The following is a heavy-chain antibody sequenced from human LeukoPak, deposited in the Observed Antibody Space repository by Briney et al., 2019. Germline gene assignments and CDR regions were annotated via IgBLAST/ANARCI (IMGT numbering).Heavy chain of an antibody. D-gene: IGHD2-2*02. CDR2: ISGSGGNT. CDR3: ARDVGIVPAAIRRYYYYYMDV. Sequence: GGSLRLSCAASGFTFGTCAMSWVRQAPGKGLEWVSGISGSGGNTYYADSVKGRFTISRDNSNNTLYLQMNSLRAEDTAVYYCARDVGIVPAAIRRYYYYYMDVWGKGTTVTVSS. CDR1: GFTFGTCA. V-gene: IGHV3-23*01. J-gene: IGHJ6*03.